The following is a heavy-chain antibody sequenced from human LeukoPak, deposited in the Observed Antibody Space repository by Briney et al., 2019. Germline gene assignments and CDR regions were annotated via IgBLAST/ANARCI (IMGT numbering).Heavy chain of an antibody. J-gene: IGHJ4*02. CDR1: GFTFSIYS. CDR3: ARDRGYFDN. V-gene: IGHV3-21*01. Sequence: GGSLRLSCAASGFTFSIYSMNWVRQAPGKGLEWLSSITSSSNYIYYADSVKGRFTISRDNVQDSLYLQMNSLRAEDTAMYYCARDRGYFDNWGQGTLVTVSS. CDR2: ITSSSNYI.